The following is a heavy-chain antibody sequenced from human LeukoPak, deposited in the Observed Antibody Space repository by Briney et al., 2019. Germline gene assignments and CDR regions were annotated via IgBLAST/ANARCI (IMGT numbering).Heavy chain of an antibody. CDR2: IYYSGST. J-gene: IGHJ5*02. CDR1: GGSISSYY. V-gene: IGHV4-59*08. D-gene: IGHD3-10*01. CDR3: ARTSGIVVPDWFDP. Sequence: PSETLSLTCTVSGGSISSYYWSWIRQPPGKGLEWIGYIYYSGSTNYNPSLKSRVTISVDTSKNQFSLKLSSVTAADTAVYYCARTSGIVVPDWFDPWGQGTLVTVSS.